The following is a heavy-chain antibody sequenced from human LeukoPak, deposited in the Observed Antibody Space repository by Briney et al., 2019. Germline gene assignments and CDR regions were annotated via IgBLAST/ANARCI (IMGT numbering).Heavy chain of an antibody. J-gene: IGHJ4*02. V-gene: IGHV4-39*01. CDR2: IYDSGST. Sequence: PSETLSLTCTVSGGSIRSSYYYWGWIRQPPGKGLEWIGSIYDSGSTYYNPSLKSRVTISVDTSKNQFSLKLNSVTAADTAVYYCARGLPYYFDYWGQGTLVTVSS. CDR3: ARGLPYYFDY. D-gene: IGHD3-16*01. CDR1: GGSIRSSYYY.